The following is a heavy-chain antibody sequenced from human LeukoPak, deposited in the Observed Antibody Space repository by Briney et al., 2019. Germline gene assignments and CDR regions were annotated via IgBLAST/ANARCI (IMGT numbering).Heavy chain of an antibody. V-gene: IGHV4-34*01. CDR2: INHSGST. J-gene: IGHJ3*02. CDR1: GGSFSGYY. D-gene: IGHD3-10*01. Sequence: SETLSLTCAVYGGSFSGYYWSWIRQPPWKGLEWIGEINHSGSTNYNPSLKSRVTISVDTSKNQFSLKLSSVTAADTAVYYCARARITMVRGVIIRAFAFDIWGQGTMVTVSS. CDR3: ARARITMVRGVIIRAFAFDI.